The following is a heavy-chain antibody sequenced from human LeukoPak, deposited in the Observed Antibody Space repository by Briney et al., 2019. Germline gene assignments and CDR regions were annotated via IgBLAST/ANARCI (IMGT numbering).Heavy chain of an antibody. CDR2: ISGSGGNT. V-gene: IGHV3-23*01. D-gene: IGHD3-3*02. J-gene: IGHJ4*02. CDR1: GFTFSSYS. Sequence: GGSLRLSCAASGFTFSSYSMSWVRQAPGKGLEWVSVISGSGGNTYYADSVKGRFTISRDNSKNTLYLQMNSLRAEDTAVYYCAKAFPTYSILFDYWGQGTLVTVSS. CDR3: AKAFPTYSILFDY.